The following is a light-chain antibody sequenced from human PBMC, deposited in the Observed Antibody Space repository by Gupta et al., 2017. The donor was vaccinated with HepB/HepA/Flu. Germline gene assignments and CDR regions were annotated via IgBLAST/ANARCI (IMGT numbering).Light chain of an antibody. Sequence: QSALTPPPSASGSPGQSVTISCTGTSSDVGRYNYVSWYQQHPGKAPKLMIYEVSKRPSGVPDRFSGSKSGNTASLTVSGLQAEDEADYYCSSYAGSNNGVFGGGTKLTVL. V-gene: IGLV2-8*01. J-gene: IGLJ2*01. CDR2: EVS. CDR3: SSYAGSNNGV. CDR1: SSDVGRYNY.